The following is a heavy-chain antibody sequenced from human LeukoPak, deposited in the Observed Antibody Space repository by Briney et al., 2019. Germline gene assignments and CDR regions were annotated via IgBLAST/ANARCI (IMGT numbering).Heavy chain of an antibody. D-gene: IGHD6-6*01. Sequence: GRSLRLSCAASGFTFSSHGMHWVRQAPGKGLEWVAVISYDVRGEYFADSVKDRFTSSRDNSKNTLYLQMNSLRAEDTAVYYCARSLGYSSSPFDYWGQGNLVTVSS. J-gene: IGHJ4*02. V-gene: IGHV3-30*03. CDR1: GFTFSSHG. CDR2: ISYDVRGE. CDR3: ARSLGYSSSPFDY.